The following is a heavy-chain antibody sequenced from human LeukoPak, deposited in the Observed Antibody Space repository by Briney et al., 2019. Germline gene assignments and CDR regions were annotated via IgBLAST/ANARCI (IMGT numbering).Heavy chain of an antibody. CDR2: INPSGGST. Sequence: ASVKVSCKASGYTFTRYFMQWVRQAPGQGLEWMGIINPSGGSTTYAQKFQGRVTMTRDMSPSTVYMELSSLRSEDTAVYYCARVSGDYSMPFDYWGQGTLVTVSS. CDR1: GYTFTRYF. CDR3: ARVSGDYSMPFDY. D-gene: IGHD2/OR15-2a*01. J-gene: IGHJ4*02. V-gene: IGHV1-46*01.